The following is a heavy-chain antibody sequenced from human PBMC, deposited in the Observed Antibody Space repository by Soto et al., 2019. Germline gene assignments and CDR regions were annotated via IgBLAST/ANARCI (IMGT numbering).Heavy chain of an antibody. CDR3: ATQTYSYNWHH. Sequence: PSETLSLTCAVYGGSFSGYYWSWIRQPPGKGLEWIGEITHSGSTNYNPSLESRVTMSVDKSRNQFYLKLNFVTAADTAVYYCATQTYSYNWHHWGQGTLVTVSS. D-gene: IGHD1-1*01. CDR2: ITHSGST. CDR1: GGSFSGYY. J-gene: IGHJ5*02. V-gene: IGHV4-34*10.